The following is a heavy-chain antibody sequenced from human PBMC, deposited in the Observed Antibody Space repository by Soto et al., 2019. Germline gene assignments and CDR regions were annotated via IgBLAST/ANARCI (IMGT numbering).Heavy chain of an antibody. D-gene: IGHD2-2*01. Sequence: ASVKVSCKASGYTFTSYAMHWVRQAPGQRLEWMGWINAGNGNTKYSQKFQGRVTITRDTSASTAYMELSSLRSEDTAVYYCARDGVVPAAIGYWGQGTLVTVSS. V-gene: IGHV1-3*01. CDR1: GYTFTSYA. J-gene: IGHJ4*02. CDR3: ARDGVVPAAIGY. CDR2: INAGNGNT.